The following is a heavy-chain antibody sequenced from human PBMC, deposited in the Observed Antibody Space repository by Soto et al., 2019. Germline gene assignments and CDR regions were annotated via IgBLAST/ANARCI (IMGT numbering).Heavy chain of an antibody. CDR2: ISYDGSNK. CDR3: TTDSHYTGILVRFDY. D-gene: IGHD2-8*02. V-gene: IGHV3-30*03. Sequence: GGSLRLSCAASGFTFSSYGMHWVRQAPGKGLEWVAVISYDGSNKYYADSVKGRFTISRDNSKNTLYLQMNSLRAEDTAVYYCTTDSHYTGILVRFDYWGLGTLVTVSS. J-gene: IGHJ4*01. CDR1: GFTFSSYG.